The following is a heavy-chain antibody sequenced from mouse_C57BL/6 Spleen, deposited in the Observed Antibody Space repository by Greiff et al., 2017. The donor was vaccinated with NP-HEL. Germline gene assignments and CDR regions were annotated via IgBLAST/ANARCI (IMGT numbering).Heavy chain of an antibody. V-gene: IGHV1-7*01. CDR2: INPSSGYT. Sequence: QVHVKQSGAELAKPGASVKLSCKASGYTFTSYWMHWVKQRPGQGLEWIGYINPSSGYTKYNQKFKDKATLTADKSSSTAYMQLSSLTYEDSAVDYCARIYDGYYAAWFAYWGQGTLVTVSA. CDR1: GYTFTSYW. J-gene: IGHJ3*01. D-gene: IGHD2-3*01. CDR3: ARIYDGYYAAWFAY.